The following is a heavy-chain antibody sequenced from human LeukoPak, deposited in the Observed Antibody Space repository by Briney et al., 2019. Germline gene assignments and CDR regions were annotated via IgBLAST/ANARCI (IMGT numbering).Heavy chain of an antibody. CDR3: ARGSSGYYYG. D-gene: IGHD3-22*01. V-gene: IGHV4-34*01. CDR1: GGSFSGYY. Sequence: PSETLSLTCADYGGSFSGYYWSWIRQPPGKGLEWIREINHSGSTNYNPSLKSRVTISVDTSKNQFSLKLSFVTAADTAVYSCARGSSGYYYGWGQGTLVTVSS. J-gene: IGHJ4*02. CDR2: INHSGST.